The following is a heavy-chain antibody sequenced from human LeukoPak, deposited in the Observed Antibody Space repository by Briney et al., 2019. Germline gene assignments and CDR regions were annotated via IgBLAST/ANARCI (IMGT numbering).Heavy chain of an antibody. Sequence: ASVKVSCKVSGYTLTELSMHWVRQAPGKGLEWMGGSDPEDGETIYPQKFQGRVTTTEDTSTDTAYMELSSLRSEDTAVYYCATDRERGLIDWGQGTLVTVSS. CDR3: ATDRERGLID. J-gene: IGHJ4*02. CDR2: SDPEDGET. V-gene: IGHV1-24*01. CDR1: GYTLTELS. D-gene: IGHD3-22*01.